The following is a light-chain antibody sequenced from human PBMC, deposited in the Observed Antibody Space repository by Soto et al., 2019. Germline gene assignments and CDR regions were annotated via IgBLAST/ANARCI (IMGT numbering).Light chain of an antibody. J-gene: IGKJ1*01. V-gene: IGKV1-5*03. CDR3: QQYNSYSPT. Sequence: DIQMTQSPSPLSASVGDRVTITCRASQSISVWLAWYQQKAGKAPNLLIYKASRLESGVPSRFSGSGSETEFTLTSSGLQPGDSATYYFQQYNSYSPTFGQGTNVEVK. CDR2: KAS. CDR1: QSISVW.